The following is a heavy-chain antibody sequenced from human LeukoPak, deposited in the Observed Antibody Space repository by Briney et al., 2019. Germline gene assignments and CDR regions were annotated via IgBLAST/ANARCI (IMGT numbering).Heavy chain of an antibody. CDR2: ISGSGGST. V-gene: IGHV3-23*01. J-gene: IGHJ4*02. D-gene: IGHD3-9*01. CDR3: AKNDRPDYDILTRAPGAFDY. CDR1: GFIFTNYA. Sequence: GGSLRLSCAASGFIFTNYAMSWVRQAPGKGLEWVSAISGSGGSTHYADSVKGRFTISRDNSKNTLYLQMNSLRAEDTAVYYCAKNDRPDYDILTRAPGAFDYWGQGTLVTVSS.